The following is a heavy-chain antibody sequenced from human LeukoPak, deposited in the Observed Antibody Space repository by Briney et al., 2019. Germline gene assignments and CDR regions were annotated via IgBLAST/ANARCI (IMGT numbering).Heavy chain of an antibody. CDR2: IYSGGST. J-gene: IGHJ4*02. V-gene: IGHV3-53*01. Sequence: GGSLRLSCAASGFTVSSNYMSWVRQAPGKGLEWVSVIYSGGSTYYADSVKGRFTISRDNSKNTLYLQMNSLRAEDTAVYYCARSGTTVTAYLYYWGQGTLVTVSS. D-gene: IGHD4-11*01. CDR3: ARSGTTVTAYLYY. CDR1: GFTVSSNY.